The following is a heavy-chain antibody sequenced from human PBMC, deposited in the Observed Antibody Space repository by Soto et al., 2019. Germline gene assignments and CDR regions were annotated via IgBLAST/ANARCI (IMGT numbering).Heavy chain of an antibody. Sequence: GGSLRLSCAASGFTVSSNYMSWVCQAPGKGLEWVSVIYSGGSTYYADSVKGRFTISRDNSKNTLYLQMNSLRAEDTAVYYCARGSDDILTGAGAFDIWGQGTMVTVSS. D-gene: IGHD3-9*01. CDR2: IYSGGST. CDR3: ARGSDDILTGAGAFDI. J-gene: IGHJ3*02. CDR1: GFTVSSNY. V-gene: IGHV3-66*01.